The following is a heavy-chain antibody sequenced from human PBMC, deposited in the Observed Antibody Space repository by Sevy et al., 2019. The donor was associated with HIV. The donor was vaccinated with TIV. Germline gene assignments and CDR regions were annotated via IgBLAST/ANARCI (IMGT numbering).Heavy chain of an antibody. J-gene: IGHJ4*02. CDR3: ARIGTGHCYCTPPWN. Sequence: GGSLRLSCAASGFTFSRYAMHWVRQAPGKGLEWVAVISYDGGNKYFTDSLKGRFTISRDNSKNTLILQMNSLRPEDTAVYYCARIGTGHCYCTPPWNWGQGTLVTVSS. CDR1: GFTFSRYA. D-gene: IGHD1-1*01. CDR2: ISYDGGNK. V-gene: IGHV3-30-3*01.